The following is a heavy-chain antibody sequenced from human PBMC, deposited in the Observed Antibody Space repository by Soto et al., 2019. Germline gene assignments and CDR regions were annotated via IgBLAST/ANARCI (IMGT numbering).Heavy chain of an antibody. CDR3: AREGYSSGYYYYYGMDV. V-gene: IGHV4-59*01. Sequence: PSETLSLTCAVAGGTISSYYWSWIRPPPGKGLEWIGYIYYSGSTNYNPSLKSRVTISVDTSKNQFSLKLSSVTAADTAVYYCAREGYSSGYYYYYGMDVWGQGTTVTVSS. CDR2: IYYSGST. CDR1: GGTISSYY. D-gene: IGHD3-22*01. J-gene: IGHJ6*02.